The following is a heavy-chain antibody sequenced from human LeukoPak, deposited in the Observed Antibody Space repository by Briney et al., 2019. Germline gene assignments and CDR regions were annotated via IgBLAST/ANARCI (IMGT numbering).Heavy chain of an antibody. Sequence: GGALRLSCEASGFTVSSNYMSWVGQAPGKGLEWVSVIYSGGSTYYADSVKGRFTISRDNSKNTLYLQMNSLRAEDTAVYYCARVVAVAGTEAFDIWGQGTMVTVSS. D-gene: IGHD6-19*01. V-gene: IGHV3-53*01. J-gene: IGHJ3*02. CDR1: GFTVSSNY. CDR2: IYSGGST. CDR3: ARVVAVAGTEAFDI.